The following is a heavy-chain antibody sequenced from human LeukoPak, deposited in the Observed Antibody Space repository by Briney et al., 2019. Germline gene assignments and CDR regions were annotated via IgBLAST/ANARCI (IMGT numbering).Heavy chain of an antibody. D-gene: IGHD5-18*01. J-gene: IGHJ4*02. Sequence: NGSGPTLVNPTQALTLTCTFSGFSLSTNGVGVGWIRQPPGKALEWLALIYWTDDKRYSPSLKSSLTITEDTSKNQVVLTMTNMDPVDTATYYCAHVNKTMVDCWGQGTLVTVSS. CDR1: GFSLSTNGVG. CDR2: IYWTDDK. V-gene: IGHV2-5*01. CDR3: AHVNKTMVDC.